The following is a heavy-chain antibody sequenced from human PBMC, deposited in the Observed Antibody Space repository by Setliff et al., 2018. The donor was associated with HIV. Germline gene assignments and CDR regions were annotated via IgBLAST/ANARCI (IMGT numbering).Heavy chain of an antibody. Sequence: GSLRLSCVASGFGFPNYAMGWVRQAPGKGLEWVSSVSVSGGSTYYAEAVKGRFTISRENSKNTVFLEMSSLRAEDTAVYFCAKAIYGVVMDCFDSWGRGTLVTVSS. CDR3: AKAIYGVVMDCFDS. CDR1: GFGFPNYA. J-gene: IGHJ4*02. D-gene: IGHD3-3*01. V-gene: IGHV3-23*01. CDR2: VSVSGGST.